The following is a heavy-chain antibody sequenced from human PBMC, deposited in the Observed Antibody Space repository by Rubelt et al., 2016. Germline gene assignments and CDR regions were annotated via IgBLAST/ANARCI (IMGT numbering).Heavy chain of an antibody. V-gene: IGHV4-34*02. CDR2: VHYSGST. D-gene: IGHD5-12*01. J-gene: IGHJ3*02. CDR1: GGSFSGYS. CDR3: ARTSGYNYDEAFDI. Sequence: QVQLQQWGEGLLKPSETLSLTCVVSGGSFSGYSWSWVRQPPEKGLEWIGYVHYSGSTDYNPSLKSRVTISVDASKKQFSRKGRSGTAADTAVYYCARTSGYNYDEAFDIWGQGTMVTVSS.